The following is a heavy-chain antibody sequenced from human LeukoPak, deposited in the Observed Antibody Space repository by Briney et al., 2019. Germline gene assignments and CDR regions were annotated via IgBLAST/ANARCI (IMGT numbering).Heavy chain of an antibody. CDR3: ARDFSHLRRGTGLMGY. D-gene: IGHD3/OR15-3a*01. CDR2: IYHSGST. Sequence: SGTLSLTCAVSGGSISSSTNWWSWVRQPPGKGLEWIGEIYHSGSTYYNPSLKSRVTISVDTSKNQFSLKLSSVTAADTAVYYCARDFSHLRRGTGLMGYWGQGTLVTVSS. CDR1: GGSISSSTNW. J-gene: IGHJ4*02. V-gene: IGHV4-4*02.